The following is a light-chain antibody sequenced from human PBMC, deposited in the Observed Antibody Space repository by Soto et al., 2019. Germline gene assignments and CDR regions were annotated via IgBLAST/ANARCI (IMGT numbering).Light chain of an antibody. CDR2: DAS. V-gene: IGKV1-5*01. Sequence: ENQMTQSHSTLSASVGDRVTITCRASQSISSWLAWYQQKPGKAPKLLIYDASSLERGVPSRFSGSGSGADFTLTISSLQPDDFATYYCQQYNSEWTSGQGANADI. J-gene: IGKJ1*01. CDR3: QQYNSEWT. CDR1: QSISSW.